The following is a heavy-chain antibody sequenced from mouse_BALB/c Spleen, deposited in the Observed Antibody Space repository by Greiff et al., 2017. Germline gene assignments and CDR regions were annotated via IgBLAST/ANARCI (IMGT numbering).Heavy chain of an antibody. CDR2: ISSGGSYT. V-gene: IGHV5-6*01. CDR3: ARFYLIYALAY. CDR1: GFTFSSYG. J-gene: IGHJ3*01. D-gene: IGHD5-5*01. Sequence: EVKLVESGGDLVKPGGSLKLSCAASGFTFSSYGMSWVRQTPDKRLEWVATISSGGSYTYYPDSVKGRFTISRDNAKNTLYLQMSSLKSEDTAMYYCARFYLIYALAYWGQGTLVTVSA.